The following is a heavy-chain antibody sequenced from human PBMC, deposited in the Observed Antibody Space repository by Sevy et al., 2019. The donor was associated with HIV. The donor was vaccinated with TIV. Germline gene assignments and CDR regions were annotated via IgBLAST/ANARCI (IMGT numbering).Heavy chain of an antibody. CDR2: ISYAGSNK. V-gene: IGHV3-30-3*01. D-gene: IGHD6-13*01. J-gene: IGHJ3*02. Sequence: GGSLRLSCAASGFTFSSYAMHWVRQAPGKGLEWVAVISYAGSNKYYADSVKGRFTISRDNSKNTLYLQMNSLRAEDTAVYYCARDGSWYALPHAFDIWGQGTMVTVSS. CDR1: GFTFSSYA. CDR3: ARDGSWYALPHAFDI.